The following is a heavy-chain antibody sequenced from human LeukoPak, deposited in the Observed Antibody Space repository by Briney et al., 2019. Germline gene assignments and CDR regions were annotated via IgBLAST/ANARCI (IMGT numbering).Heavy chain of an antibody. Sequence: PGGSLRLSCAASGFTFSSYGMRWVRQAPGKGLEWVAFIRYDGSNKYYADSVKGRFTISRDNSKNTLYLQMNSLRAEDTAVYYCAKSLVVPAAMPLCYYYGMDVWGQGATVPVSS. J-gene: IGHJ6*02. CDR1: GFTFSSYG. D-gene: IGHD2-2*01. CDR3: AKSLVVPAAMPLCYYYGMDV. V-gene: IGHV3-30*02. CDR2: IRYDGSNK.